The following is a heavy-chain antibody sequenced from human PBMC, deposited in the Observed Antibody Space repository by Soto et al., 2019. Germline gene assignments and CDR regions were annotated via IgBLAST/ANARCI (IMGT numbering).Heavy chain of an antibody. CDR2: IYYSGST. V-gene: IGHV4-30-4*01. Sequence: SETLSLTCTVSGGSIRSGDYYWSWIRQPPGKGLEWIGYIYYSGSTYYNPSLKSRVTISVDTSKNQFSLKLSSVTAADTAVYYCARDWTTYYYDSSGYYYARYYYYGMDVWGQGTTVTVSS. CDR3: ARDWTTYYYDSSGYYYARYYYYGMDV. J-gene: IGHJ6*02. CDR1: GGSIRSGDYY. D-gene: IGHD3-22*01.